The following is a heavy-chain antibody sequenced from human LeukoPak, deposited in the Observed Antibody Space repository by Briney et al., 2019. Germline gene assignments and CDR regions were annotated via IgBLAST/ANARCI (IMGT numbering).Heavy chain of an antibody. V-gene: IGHV3-53*05. CDR3: AQDQADYGDYEYFQH. Sequence: GGSLRLSCAASGFTVSSNYMSWVRQAPGKGLEWVSVLYSGGTTYYADSVKGRFTISRDNSKNTLYLQMNSLRAEDTAVYYCAQDQADYGDYEYFQHWGQGTLVTVSS. J-gene: IGHJ1*01. D-gene: IGHD4-17*01. CDR2: LYSGGTT. CDR1: GFTVSSNY.